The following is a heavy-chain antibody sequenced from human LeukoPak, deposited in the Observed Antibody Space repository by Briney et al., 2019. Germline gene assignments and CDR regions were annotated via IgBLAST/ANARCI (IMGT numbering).Heavy chain of an antibody. J-gene: IGHJ3*02. CDR1: GFTFSTYW. V-gene: IGHV3-7*03. D-gene: IGHD4-17*01. Sequence: GESLTLSCAASGFTFSTYWMSWVRQAPGRGLEWVANIKEDGSEKYYMDSVKGRFTISRDNAKNSLYLQMNSLRAEDTALYYCAKELRRAFDIWGQGTMVTVSS. CDR2: IKEDGSEK. CDR3: AKELRRAFDI.